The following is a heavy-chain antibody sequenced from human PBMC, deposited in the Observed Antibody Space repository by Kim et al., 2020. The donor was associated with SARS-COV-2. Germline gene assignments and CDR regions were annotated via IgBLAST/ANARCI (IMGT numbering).Heavy chain of an antibody. CDR3: AGDRYSSGWYPDFDY. CDR2: ISYDGSNK. D-gene: IGHD6-19*01. J-gene: IGHJ4*02. V-gene: IGHV3-33*05. Sequence: GGSLRLSCAASGFTFSSYGMHWVRQAPGKGLEWVAVISYDGSNKYYADSVKGRFTISRDNSKNTLYLQMNSLRAEDTAVYYCAGDRYSSGWYPDFDYWGQGTLVPVSS. CDR1: GFTFSSYG.